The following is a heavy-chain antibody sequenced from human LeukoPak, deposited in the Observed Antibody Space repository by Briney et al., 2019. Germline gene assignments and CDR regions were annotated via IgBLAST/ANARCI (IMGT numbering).Heavy chain of an antibody. V-gene: IGHV1-2*02. CDR2: SSPNSGGA. Sequence: ASVKVSCKASGYTFTGYYIHWVRQAPGQGLEWMGYSSPNSGGANSAQKFRGRVTMTRDTSISTAYMELTRLGSDDTAVYYCAREGDGLLSKDFDYWGQGTLVTVSS. CDR3: AREGDGLLSKDFDY. D-gene: IGHD2-15*01. J-gene: IGHJ4*02. CDR1: GYTFTGYY.